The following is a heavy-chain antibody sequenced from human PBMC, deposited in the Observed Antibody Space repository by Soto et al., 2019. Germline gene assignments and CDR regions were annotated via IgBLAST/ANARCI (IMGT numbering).Heavy chain of an antibody. J-gene: IGHJ6*03. CDR2: ISYDGSNK. V-gene: IGHV3-30*18. CDR1: GFTFSSYG. CDR3: AKDREVYYYGSGSYYKNYYYYYYYMDV. Sequence: PGGSLRLSCAASGFTFSSYGMHWVRQAPGKGLEWVAVISYDGSNKYYADSVKGRSTISRDNSKNTLYLQMNSLRAEDTAVYYCAKDREVYYYGSGSYYKNYYYYYYYMDVWGKGTTVTVSS. D-gene: IGHD3-10*01.